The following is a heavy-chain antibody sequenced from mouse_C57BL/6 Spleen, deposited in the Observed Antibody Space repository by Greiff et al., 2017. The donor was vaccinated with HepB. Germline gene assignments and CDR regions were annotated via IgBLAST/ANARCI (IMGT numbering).Heavy chain of an antibody. Sequence: EVKVVESGGGLVKPGGSLKLSCAASGFTFSDYGMHWVRQAPEKGLEWVAYISSGSSTIYYADTVKGRFTISRDNAKNTLFLQMTSLRSEDTAMYYCARLRSGTGYWGQGTTLTVSS. J-gene: IGHJ2*01. D-gene: IGHD3-3*01. CDR3: ARLRSGTGY. CDR1: GFTFSDYG. V-gene: IGHV5-17*01. CDR2: ISSGSSTI.